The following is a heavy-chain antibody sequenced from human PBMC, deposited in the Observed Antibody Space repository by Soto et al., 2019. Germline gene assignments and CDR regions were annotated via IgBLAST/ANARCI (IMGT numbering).Heavy chain of an antibody. CDR2: IYSGGST. CDR3: ARAEDTREWYYYYMDV. J-gene: IGHJ6*03. V-gene: IGHV3-53*04. D-gene: IGHD3-3*01. Sequence: GGSLRLSCAASGFTVSSNYMSWVRQAPGKGLEWVSVIYSGGSTYYADSVKGRFTISRHNSKNTLYLQMNSLRAEDTAVYYCARAEDTREWYYYYMDVWGKGTTVTVSS. CDR1: GFTVSSNY.